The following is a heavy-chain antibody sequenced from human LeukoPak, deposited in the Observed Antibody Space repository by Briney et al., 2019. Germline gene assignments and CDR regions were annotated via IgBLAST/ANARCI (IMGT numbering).Heavy chain of an antibody. J-gene: IGHJ5*02. Sequence: PSETQSLTCAVYGGSFSGYYWSWIRQPPGKGLEWIGEINHSGSTNYNPSLKSRVTISVDTSKNQFSLKLSSVTAADTAVYYCARRISFYGGNNNWFDPWGQGTLVTVSS. D-gene: IGHD4-23*01. CDR2: INHSGST. CDR1: GGSFSGYY. CDR3: ARRISFYGGNNNWFDP. V-gene: IGHV4-34*01.